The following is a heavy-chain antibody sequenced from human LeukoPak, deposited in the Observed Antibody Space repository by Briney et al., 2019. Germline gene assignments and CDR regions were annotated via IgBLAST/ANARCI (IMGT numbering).Heavy chain of an antibody. J-gene: IGHJ4*02. CDR3: ARAPDDYDFWSGPFDY. D-gene: IGHD3-3*01. CDR1: GYTFTGYY. V-gene: IGHV1-2*02. CDR2: ISPKSGVT. Sequence: ASVKVSCKASGYTFTGYYIHWLRQAPGQGLEWMGWISPKSGVTNSAQKFQGRVTMTRDTSVSTAYMELSSLRSDDTAVYYCARAPDDYDFWSGPFDYWGRGTLVTVSS.